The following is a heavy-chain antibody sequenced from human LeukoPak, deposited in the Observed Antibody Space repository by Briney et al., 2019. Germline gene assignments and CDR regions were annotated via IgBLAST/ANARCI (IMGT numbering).Heavy chain of an antibody. CDR3: ASRAIFPPVAAFDI. CDR2: IIPIFGTA. D-gene: IGHD3-9*01. CDR1: GGTFSSYA. J-gene: IGHJ3*02. Sequence: SLKVSCKASGGTFSSYAISWVRQAPGQGLEWMGRIIPIFGTANYAQTFQGRVTITTDDSTSTAYMELSSLRSEDTAVYYVASRAIFPPVAAFDIWGQGTMVTVSS. V-gene: IGHV1-69*05.